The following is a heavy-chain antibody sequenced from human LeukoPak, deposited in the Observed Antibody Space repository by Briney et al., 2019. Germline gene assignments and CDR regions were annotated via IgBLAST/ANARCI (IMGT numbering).Heavy chain of an antibody. Sequence: SETLSLTCAVYSRSFTGYYWSWIRQPPGKGLEWIGEINHSGSTNYNPSLKSRVTISVDTSKNQFSLKLSSVTAADTAVYYCAQGRAAFYWGQGTLVTVSS. CDR1: SRSFTGYY. J-gene: IGHJ4*02. V-gene: IGHV4-34*01. D-gene: IGHD6-25*01. CDR3: AQGRAAFY. CDR2: INHSGST.